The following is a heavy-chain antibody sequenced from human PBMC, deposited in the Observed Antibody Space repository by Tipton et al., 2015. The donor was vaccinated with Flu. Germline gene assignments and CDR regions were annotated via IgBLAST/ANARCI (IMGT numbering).Heavy chain of an antibody. D-gene: IGHD2-15*01. J-gene: IGHJ4*02. CDR2: IYTSGST. CDR3: ARDYCSGGICYPDY. V-gene: IGHV4-61*02. CDR1: GDSISTGSHY. Sequence: TLSLTCNVSGDSISTGSHYWNWIRQSAGKGLEWIGRIYTSGSTTYNPSLKSRVTISVDTSKNQFSLRLNSVTATDTAKYYCARDYCSGGICYPDYWGQGTLVTVSS.